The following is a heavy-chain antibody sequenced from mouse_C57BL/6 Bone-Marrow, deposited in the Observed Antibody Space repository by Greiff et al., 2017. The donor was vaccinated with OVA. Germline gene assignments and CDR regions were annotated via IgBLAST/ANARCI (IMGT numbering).Heavy chain of an antibody. Sequence: QVQLQQSGPELARPGASVKLSCKASGYTFTGYGISWVKQRTGQGLEWIGEIYPGSGNTYYNEKFKGKATLTAAKSSSTAYMVLRSLTSEDSAVYFCAGRDYGSSYDYDMDYWGQGTTVTVSS. J-gene: IGHJ4*01. CDR3: AGRDYGSSYDYDMDY. CDR2: IYPGSGNT. V-gene: IGHV1-81*01. CDR1: GYTFTGYG. D-gene: IGHD1-1*01.